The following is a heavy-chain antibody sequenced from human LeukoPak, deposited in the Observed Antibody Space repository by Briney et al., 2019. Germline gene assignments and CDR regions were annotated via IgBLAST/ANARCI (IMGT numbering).Heavy chain of an antibody. CDR1: GFTFSSYS. V-gene: IGHV3-21*01. D-gene: IGHD4-11*01. CDR2: ISSSSSYI. J-gene: IGHJ4*02. Sequence: PGGSLRLSCAASGFTFSSYSMNWVRQAPGKGLEWVSSISSSSSYIYYADSVKGRFTISRDNAKNSLYLQMNSLRAEDTAVYYCASAYSNYVSAHTVGRNYWGQGTLVTVSS. CDR3: ASAYSNYVSAHTVGRNY.